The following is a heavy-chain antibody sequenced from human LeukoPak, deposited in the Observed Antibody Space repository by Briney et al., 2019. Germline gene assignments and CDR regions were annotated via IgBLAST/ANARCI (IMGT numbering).Heavy chain of an antibody. CDR2: IYYSGST. V-gene: IGHV4-39*01. CDR3: ARTRTEPWGDSSGYYFDY. D-gene: IGHD3-22*01. CDR1: GGSISSSSYY. J-gene: IGHJ4*02. Sequence: SATLSLTCTVSGGSISSSSYYWGWIRQPPGKGLEWFGSIYYSGSTYYNPSLKSRVTISVDTSKNQSSLKLSSVTAADTAVYYCARTRTEPWGDSSGYYFDYWGQGTLVTVSS.